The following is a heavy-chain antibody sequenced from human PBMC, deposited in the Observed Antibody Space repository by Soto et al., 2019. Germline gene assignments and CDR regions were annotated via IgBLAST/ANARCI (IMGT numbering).Heavy chain of an antibody. D-gene: IGHD2-15*01. J-gene: IGHJ4*02. CDR3: ALEDRGLCSGGSCYAGDY. Sequence: SETLSLTCTASGGSISSSSYYRGWIRQPPGKGLEWIGTVSYTGSTYYNPSLKSRVTISVDTSKNQFSLKVSSVTAADTVVYYGALEDRGLCSGGSCYAGDYGGPGTLVTVS. CDR2: VSYTGST. CDR1: GGSISSSSYY. V-gene: IGHV4-39*01.